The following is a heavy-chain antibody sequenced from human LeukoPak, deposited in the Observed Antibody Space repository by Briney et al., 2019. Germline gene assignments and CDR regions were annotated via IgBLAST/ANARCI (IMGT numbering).Heavy chain of an antibody. CDR2: ISWNSGSI. V-gene: IGHV3-9*01. J-gene: IGHJ4*02. CDR1: GFPFDDYA. Sequence: PGGSLRLSCAAFGFPFDDYAMRWVRQAPGKGLEWVSGISWNSGSIGYADSVKGRFTISRDNAKNSLYLQMNSLRAEDTALYYCAKTTPGDYTLDYWGQGTLVTVSS. CDR3: AKTTPGDYTLDY. D-gene: IGHD3-16*01.